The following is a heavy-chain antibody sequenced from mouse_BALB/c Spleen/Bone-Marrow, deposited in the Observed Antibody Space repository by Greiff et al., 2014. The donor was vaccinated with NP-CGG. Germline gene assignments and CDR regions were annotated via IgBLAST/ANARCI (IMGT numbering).Heavy chain of an antibody. J-gene: IGHJ2*01. CDR2: INPYNGGT. CDR3: ARDYSDY. V-gene: IGHV1-26*01. Sequence: LVESGASMKISCKASGYSFTGYTMNWVKQSHGKNLEWIGLINPYNGGTSCNQKFKGKATLTADKSSSTAYMELLSLTSEGSAVYYCARDYSDYWGQGTTLTVSS. CDR1: GYSFTGYT.